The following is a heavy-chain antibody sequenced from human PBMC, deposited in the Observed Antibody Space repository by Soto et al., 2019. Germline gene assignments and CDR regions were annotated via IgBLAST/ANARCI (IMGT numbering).Heavy chain of an antibody. J-gene: IGHJ6*03. D-gene: IGHD2-15*01. CDR3: ARDCSGGSCYFNYYYYMDV. CDR1: GFTFSSYG. V-gene: IGHV3-33*01. Sequence: GGSLRLSCAASGFTFSSYGMHWVRQAPGKGLEWVAVIWYDGSNKYYADSVKGRFTISRDNSKNTLYLQMNSLRAEDTAVYYCARDCSGGSCYFNYYYYMDVWGKGTTVTVSS. CDR2: IWYDGSNK.